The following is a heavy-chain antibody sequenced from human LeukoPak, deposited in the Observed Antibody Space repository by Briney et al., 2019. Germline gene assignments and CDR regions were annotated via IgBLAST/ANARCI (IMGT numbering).Heavy chain of an antibody. Sequence: GGSLRLSCAASGFTFSNAWMTWVRQTPGKGLEWIGRIKSKTDGGTTDYAAPVKGRFTISRDDSKNTLYVQMNSLKTEDTAVYYCTRGGWLRYYFDYWGQGTLVTVSS. CDR3: TRGGWLRYYFDY. J-gene: IGHJ4*02. CDR1: GFTFSNAW. D-gene: IGHD5-24*01. V-gene: IGHV3-15*01. CDR2: IKSKTDGGTT.